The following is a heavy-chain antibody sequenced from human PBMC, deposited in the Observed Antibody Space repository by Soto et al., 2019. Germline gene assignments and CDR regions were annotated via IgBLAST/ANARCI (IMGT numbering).Heavy chain of an antibody. D-gene: IGHD6-6*01. J-gene: IGHJ4*02. CDR2: INPSGGST. V-gene: IGHV1-46*01. CDR3: ARDPSTSRDY. Sequence: QVQLVQSGAEVKKPGASVKVSCRASGYTFTSYYMHWVRQAPGQGLEWMGLINPSGGSTTYAQRFQGRVTMTRDTATSTVYMELSRLRSEDTAVYYCARDPSTSRDYWGQGTLVTVSS. CDR1: GYTFTSYY.